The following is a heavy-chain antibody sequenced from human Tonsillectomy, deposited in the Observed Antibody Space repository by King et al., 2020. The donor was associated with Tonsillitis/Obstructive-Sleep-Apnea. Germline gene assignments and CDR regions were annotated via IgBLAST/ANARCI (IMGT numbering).Heavy chain of an antibody. J-gene: IGHJ6*03. V-gene: IGHV4-34*01. CDR1: GGSFSGYY. CDR2: INHSGST. D-gene: IGHD2-2*01. CDR3: GTNAGDYYYCMDV. Sequence: VQLQQWGAGLSKPSETLSLTCGVYGGSFSGYYWSWIRQPPGKGLEWIGEINHSGSTDYNSSLKSRVTISRDTSKNQFSLRLTSVPAADTAVYYCGTNAGDYYYCMDVWGKGTTVTVSS.